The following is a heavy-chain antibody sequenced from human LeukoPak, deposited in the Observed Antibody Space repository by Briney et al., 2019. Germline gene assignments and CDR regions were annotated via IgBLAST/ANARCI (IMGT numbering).Heavy chain of an antibody. V-gene: IGHV4-34*01. CDR2: INHSGST. J-gene: IGHJ4*02. Sequence: SETLSLTCAVYGGSFSGYYWSWIRQPPGKGLEWIGEINHSGSTHYNPSLKSRVTISVDTSKNQFSLKLSSVTAADTAVYYCAGITVVTELFDYWGQGTLVTVSS. D-gene: IGHD4-23*01. CDR3: AGITVVTELFDY. CDR1: GGSFSGYY.